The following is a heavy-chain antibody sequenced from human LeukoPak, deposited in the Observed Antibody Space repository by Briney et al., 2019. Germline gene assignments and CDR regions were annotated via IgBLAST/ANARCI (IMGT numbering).Heavy chain of an antibody. CDR3: ASGRNMGITGSTGAFDI. CDR1: GFAFSSHS. V-gene: IGHV3-21*01. D-gene: IGHD1-7*01. CDR2: ITSSGSYI. Sequence: GGSLRLSCAAFGFAFSSHSMNWVRQAPGKGLEWVSSITSSGSYIYYAHSVKGRFTISRDKAKNSLYLQMNSLRDEDTAVYSCASGRNMGITGSTGAFDIWGQGTMVTVSS. J-gene: IGHJ3*02.